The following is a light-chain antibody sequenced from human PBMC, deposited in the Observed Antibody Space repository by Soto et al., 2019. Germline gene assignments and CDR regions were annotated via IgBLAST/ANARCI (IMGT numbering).Light chain of an antibody. CDR2: GAS. J-gene: IGKJ4*01. V-gene: IGKV3-20*01. Sequence: EIVLTQSPGTLSLSPGERATLSCRASQSVSSSYLAWYQQKPGQPPRLLIYGASSRATGIPDRFSGSGSGTDFTLTITRLEPEYFALYYCQHYRTSFGGGTKVEIK. CDR1: QSVSSSY. CDR3: QHYRTS.